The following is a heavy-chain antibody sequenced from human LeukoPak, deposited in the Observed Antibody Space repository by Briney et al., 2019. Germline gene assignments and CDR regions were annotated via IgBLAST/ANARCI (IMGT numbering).Heavy chain of an antibody. Sequence: GGSLRLSCAASGFSFSNYDMHWVRQAPGKGQEWVTFIRYDETNKYYADSVRGRFTISRDNSQNTLYLQMSSLRPDDTAVYYCARERITNGREDFDYWGQGTLVTVSS. CDR3: ARERITNGREDFDY. J-gene: IGHJ4*02. CDR1: GFSFSNYD. CDR2: IRYDETNK. V-gene: IGHV3-30*02. D-gene: IGHD3-10*01.